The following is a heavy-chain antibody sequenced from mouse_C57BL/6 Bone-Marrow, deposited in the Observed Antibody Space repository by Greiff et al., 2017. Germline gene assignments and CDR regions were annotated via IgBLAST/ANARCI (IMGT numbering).Heavy chain of an antibody. J-gene: IGHJ2*01. Sequence: EVKLMESGPGLVKPSQSLSLTCSVTGYSITSGYYWNWIRQFPGNKLEWMGYISYDGSNNSNPSLKNRISITRDTSKNQFFLKLNSVTTEDTATXYCARARQLRLLFDYWGQGTTLTVSS. V-gene: IGHV3-6*01. CDR3: ARARQLRLLFDY. CDR2: ISYDGSN. CDR1: GYSITSGYY. D-gene: IGHD3-2*02.